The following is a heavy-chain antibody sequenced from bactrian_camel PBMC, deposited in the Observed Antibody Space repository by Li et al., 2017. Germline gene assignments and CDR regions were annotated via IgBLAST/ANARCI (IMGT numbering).Heavy chain of an antibody. CDR1: GYTVNSYC. V-gene: IGHV3S53*01. D-gene: IGHD6*01. CDR2: ISFDGTP. Sequence: HVQLVESGGGTVQAGGSLRLSCGASGYTVNSYCLGRFRQAAGKEREWVSSISFDGTPMYADSVEGRFTISKDKATDTVHLQMNSLKPEDTAVYSCKTQPLVKAGCDYSGQGTQVTVS. J-gene: IGHJ4*01. CDR3: KTQPLVKAGCDY.